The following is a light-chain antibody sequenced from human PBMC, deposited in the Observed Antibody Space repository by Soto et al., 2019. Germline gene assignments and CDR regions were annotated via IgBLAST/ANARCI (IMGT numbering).Light chain of an antibody. J-gene: IGLJ1*01. CDR3: QSYDSSLRGL. Sequence: QSVLTQPPSVSGAPGQRVTISCTGSSSNIGAGYDVHWYQQLPGTAPKLLIYGNSNRPSGVPDRFSGSKSGTSASLAITGLQAEDEADYYCQSYDSSLRGLFGTGTKSPS. CDR2: GNS. CDR1: SSNIGAGYD. V-gene: IGLV1-40*01.